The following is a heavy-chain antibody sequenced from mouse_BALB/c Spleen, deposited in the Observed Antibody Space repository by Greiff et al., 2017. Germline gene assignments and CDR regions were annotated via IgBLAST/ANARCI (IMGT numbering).Heavy chain of an antibody. J-gene: IGHJ3*01. CDR3: ARDISDDYSAY. CDR1: GFTFTDYY. Sequence: EVKLVESGGGLVQPGGSLRLSCATSGFTFTDYYMSWVRQPPGKALEWLGFIRNKANGYTTEYSASVKGRFTISRDNSQSILYLQMNTLRAEDSATYYCARDISDDYSAYWGQGTLVTVSA. V-gene: IGHV7-3*02. D-gene: IGHD2-4*01. CDR2: IRNKANGYTT.